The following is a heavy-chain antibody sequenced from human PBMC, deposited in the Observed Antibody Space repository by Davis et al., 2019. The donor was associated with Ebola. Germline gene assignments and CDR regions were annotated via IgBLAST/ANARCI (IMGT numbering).Heavy chain of an antibody. J-gene: IGHJ6*03. CDR3: ARHSGQAITIDYYMDV. Sequence: GESLKISCKGSGYSFTSYWISWVRQMPGKGLEWMGRIDPSDSYTNYSPSFQGHVTISADKSISTAYLQWSSLKASDTAMYYCARHSGQAITIDYYMDVWGKGTTVTVSS. V-gene: IGHV5-10-1*01. D-gene: IGHD3-3*01. CDR2: IDPSDSYT. CDR1: GYSFTSYW.